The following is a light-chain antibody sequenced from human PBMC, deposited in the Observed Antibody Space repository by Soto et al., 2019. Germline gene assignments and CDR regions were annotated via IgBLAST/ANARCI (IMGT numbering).Light chain of an antibody. J-gene: IGKJ4*01. CDR1: QTVSSN. CDR3: QQYNNWPLT. Sequence: EIVMTQSPATLSVSPGERAPLSCRTSQTVSSNLAWYQQKPGQAPSLLIYDISARATGIPTRFSGSGSGTEFTLTISSLQSEDFAVYYCQQYNNWPLTFGGGTKVDIK. V-gene: IGKV3D-15*01. CDR2: DIS.